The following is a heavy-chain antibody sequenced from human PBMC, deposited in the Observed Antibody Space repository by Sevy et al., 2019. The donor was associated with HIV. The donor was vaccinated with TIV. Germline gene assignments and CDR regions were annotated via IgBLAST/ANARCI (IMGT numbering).Heavy chain of an antibody. D-gene: IGHD4-17*01. CDR2: ISGSGGST. V-gene: IGHV3-23*01. Sequence: GSLRLSCAASGFTFSSYAMSWVRQAPGKGLEWVSAISGSGGSTYYADSVKGRFTISRDNSKNTLYLQMNSLRAEDTAVYYCARGVTTILPYYYYMDVWGKGTTVTVSS. CDR1: GFTFSSYA. CDR3: ARGVTTILPYYYYMDV. J-gene: IGHJ6*03.